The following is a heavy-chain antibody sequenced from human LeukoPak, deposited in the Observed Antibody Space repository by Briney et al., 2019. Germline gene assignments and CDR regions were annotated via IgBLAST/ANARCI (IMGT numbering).Heavy chain of an antibody. CDR3: AKTARVPFH. CDR2: IYHTGDK. CDR1: GDSITSPY. J-gene: IGHJ4*02. V-gene: IGHV4-59*08. Sequence: SETLSLTCTVSGDSITSPYWSWIRQPPGKTLECLGYIYHTGDKMYNPSLRGRLTMSLDTSKNQVSLRLTSVTAADTAVYFCAKTARVPFHWGQGTLVTVSS. D-gene: IGHD6-6*01.